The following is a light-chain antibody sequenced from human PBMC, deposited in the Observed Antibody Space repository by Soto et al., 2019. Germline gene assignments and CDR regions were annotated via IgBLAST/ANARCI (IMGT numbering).Light chain of an antibody. CDR1: QSVGSNY. V-gene: IGKV3-20*01. CDR3: QQHGSSPWM. Sequence: EIVLTQSPGTLSLSPGERATLSCRASQSVGSNYVAWYQQRPGQTPRLLIYGASTRATGIPDRFSGSGSGTDFTLTISRLEPEDFAVYYCQQHGSSPWMFGQGTTV. CDR2: GAS. J-gene: IGKJ1*01.